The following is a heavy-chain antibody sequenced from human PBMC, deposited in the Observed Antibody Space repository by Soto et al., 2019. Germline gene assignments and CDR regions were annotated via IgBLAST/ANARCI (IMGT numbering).Heavy chain of an antibody. CDR3: AKDREGAYDDFDY. J-gene: IGHJ4*02. V-gene: IGHV3-23*01. CDR2: IINSGIST. Sequence: EVQLLESGGGLVQPGGSLRLSCAASGFTFSNFAMSWVRQGPGKGLEWVSTIINSGISTYYADSVKGRFTISRDNSKNTLFLQMNRLRAEDSAVYYCAKDREGAYDDFDYWGRGILVTVSS. CDR1: GFTFSNFA. D-gene: IGHD5-12*01.